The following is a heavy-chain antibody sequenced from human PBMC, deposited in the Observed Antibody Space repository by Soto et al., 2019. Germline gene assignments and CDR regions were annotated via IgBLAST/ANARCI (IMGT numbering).Heavy chain of an antibody. J-gene: IGHJ4*02. CDR3: AKEVSLGSTVDLGY. Sequence: GGSLRLSCAASGFTFSIFAMSWVRQSPGKGLEWVSTISGSGGSTYYADAVKGRFTISRDNSMGTLYLQMKSLRVEDTAIYYCAKEVSLGSTVDLGYWGQGTLVTVS. CDR1: GFTFSIFA. V-gene: IGHV3-23*01. D-gene: IGHD7-27*01. CDR2: ISGSGGST.